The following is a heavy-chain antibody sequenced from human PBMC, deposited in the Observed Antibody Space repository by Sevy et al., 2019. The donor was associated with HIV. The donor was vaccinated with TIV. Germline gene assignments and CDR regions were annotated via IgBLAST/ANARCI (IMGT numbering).Heavy chain of an antibody. CDR2: INPNSGGT. Sequence: ASVKVSCKASGYTFTGYYMHWVRQAPGQGLEWMGWINPNSGGTNYAQKFQGRVTMTRDSSISTAYTKLSRLRSDDTAGYYGARGRSGITVTPGGFVIWGQGTMVTVSS. CDR1: GYTFTGYY. J-gene: IGHJ3*02. D-gene: IGHD3-22*01. CDR3: ARGRSGITVTPGGFVI. V-gene: IGHV1-2*02.